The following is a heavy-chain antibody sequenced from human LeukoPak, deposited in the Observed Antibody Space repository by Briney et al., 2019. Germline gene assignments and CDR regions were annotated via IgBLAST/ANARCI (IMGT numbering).Heavy chain of an antibody. J-gene: IGHJ6*02. Sequence: PGGSLRLSCAASGFTFSSYSMNWVRQAPGKRLEWVSYISSSSSTIYYADSVKGRFTISRDNAKNSLYLQMNSLRDEDTAVYYCARDGYYSYYYGMDVWGQGTTVTVSS. CDR3: ARDGYYSYYYGMDV. V-gene: IGHV3-48*02. CDR2: ISSSSSTI. D-gene: IGHD5-12*01. CDR1: GFTFSSYS.